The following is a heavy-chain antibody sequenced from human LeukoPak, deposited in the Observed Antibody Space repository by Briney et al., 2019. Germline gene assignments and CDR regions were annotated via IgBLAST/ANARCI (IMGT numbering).Heavy chain of an antibody. CDR1: GYTFTTYA. Sequence: ASVKVSCKASGYTFTTYAMHWVRQAPGQRLEWMGWINAGNGNTKYSQKFQGRVTITRDTSASTAYMELSSLRSEDTAVYYCARDRSYNVAGWYDKYFDYGMDVWGQGTTVTVSS. J-gene: IGHJ6*02. CDR2: INAGNGNT. CDR3: ARDRSYNVAGWYDKYFDYGMDV. D-gene: IGHD6-19*01. V-gene: IGHV1-3*01.